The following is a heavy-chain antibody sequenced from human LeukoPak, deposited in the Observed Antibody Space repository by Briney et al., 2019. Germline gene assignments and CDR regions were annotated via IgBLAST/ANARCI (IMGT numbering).Heavy chain of an antibody. CDR1: GGSISSYY. Sequence: SDTLSLTCTVSGGSISSYYWSWIRQPPGKGLEWIGYIYYSGSTNYNPSLKSRVTISVDTSKNQFSLKLSSVTAADTAVYYCARDATYPPKGFDPWGQGTLVTVSS. CDR2: IYYSGST. V-gene: IGHV4-59*12. CDR3: ARDATYPPKGFDP. J-gene: IGHJ5*02.